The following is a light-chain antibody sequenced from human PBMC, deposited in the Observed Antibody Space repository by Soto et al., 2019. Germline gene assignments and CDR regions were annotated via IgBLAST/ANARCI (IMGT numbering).Light chain of an antibody. CDR1: QSVSSSY. V-gene: IGKV3D-7*01. Sequence: PGDRVTLSCRASQSVSSSYLTWYQQKPGQAPRLLIYGASTRATSIPARFSGSGSGTDFTLTISSLQPEDFAVYYCQQDYNLLCFGGGTKVEIK. CDR3: QQDYNLLC. J-gene: IGKJ4*01. CDR2: GAS.